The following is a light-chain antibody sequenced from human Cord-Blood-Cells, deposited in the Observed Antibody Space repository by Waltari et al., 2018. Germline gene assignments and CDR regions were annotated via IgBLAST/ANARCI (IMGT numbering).Light chain of an antibody. CDR2: EGS. V-gene: IGLV2-23*03. CDR1: SRDVGSYNL. Sequence: QSALTQPASVSGSPGQSITISCTGTSRDVGSYNLVSWYQPRPGKAPKLMIYEGSKRPSGVSNRFSGSKSGNTASLTISGLQAEDEADYYCCSYAGSSTFVVFGGGTKLTVL. CDR3: CSYAGSSTFVV. J-gene: IGLJ2*01.